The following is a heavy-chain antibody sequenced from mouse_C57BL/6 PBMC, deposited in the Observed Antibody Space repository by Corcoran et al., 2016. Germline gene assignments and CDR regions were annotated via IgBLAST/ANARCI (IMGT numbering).Heavy chain of an antibody. Sequence: DVQLQESGPGLVKPSQSLSLTCSVTGYSITSGYYWNWIRQFPGNKLEWMGYISNDGSNNYNPSLKNRISITRETSKNQFFLKLNSVTTEDTATYYCARYDHDEKVYFDYWGQGTTLTVSS. CDR1: GYSITSGYY. J-gene: IGHJ2*01. D-gene: IGHD2-4*01. CDR3: ARYDHDEKVYFDY. CDR2: ISNDGSN. V-gene: IGHV3-6*01.